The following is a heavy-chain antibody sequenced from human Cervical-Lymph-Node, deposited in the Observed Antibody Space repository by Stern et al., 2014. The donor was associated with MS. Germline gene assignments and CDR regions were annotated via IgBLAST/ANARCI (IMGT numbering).Heavy chain of an antibody. CDR3: ARGGFYAPFDS. Sequence: VQLEESGGGLVKPGGSLRLSCAVSGFTFSDNFMSWIRLSPGKGLEWLSYMGDSDRTISYADSVKGRFTISRDNAKNSLYLQMNSLRAEDSAVYYCARGGFYAPFDSWGQGTLVTVSS. J-gene: IGHJ4*02. V-gene: IGHV3-11*01. CDR1: GFTFSDNF. D-gene: IGHD2/OR15-2a*01. CDR2: MGDSDRTI.